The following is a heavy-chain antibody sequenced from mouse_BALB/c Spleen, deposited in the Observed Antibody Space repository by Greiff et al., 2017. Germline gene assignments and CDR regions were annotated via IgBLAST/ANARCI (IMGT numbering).Heavy chain of an antibody. V-gene: IGHV5-17*02. CDR1: GFTFSSFG. Sequence: EVKLVESGGGLVQPGGSRKLSCAASGFTFSSFGMHWVRQAPEKGLEWVAYISSGSSTIYYADTVKGRFTISRDNPKNTLFLQMTSLRSEDTAMYYCAREGIRYYGSRFAYWGQGTLVTVSA. J-gene: IGHJ3*01. D-gene: IGHD1-1*01. CDR2: ISSGSSTI. CDR3: AREGIRYYGSRFAY.